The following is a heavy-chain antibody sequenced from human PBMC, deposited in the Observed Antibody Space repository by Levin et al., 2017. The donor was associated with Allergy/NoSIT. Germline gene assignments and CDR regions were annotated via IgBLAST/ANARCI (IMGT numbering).Heavy chain of an antibody. V-gene: IGHV3-30*18. J-gene: IGHJ3*02. CDR1: GFTFSSYG. Sequence: PGGSLRLSCAASGFTFSSYGMHWVRQAPGKGLEWVAVISYDGSNKYYADSVKGRFTISRDNSKNTLYLQMNSLRAEDTAVYYCAKAGGYSYGPLDAFDIWGQGTMVTVSS. D-gene: IGHD5-18*01. CDR3: AKAGGYSYGPLDAFDI. CDR2: ISYDGSNK.